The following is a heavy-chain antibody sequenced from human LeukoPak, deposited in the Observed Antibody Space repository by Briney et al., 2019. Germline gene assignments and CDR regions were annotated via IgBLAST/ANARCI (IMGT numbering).Heavy chain of an antibody. D-gene: IGHD2-15*01. Sequence: ASAKVSCKASGYTFITYGISWVRQAPGQGLEWMGWVSAYAGDTNYVQKYQGRVSMTTDTSTSTAYMELRSLRSDDTAVYYCARDCIGCHGFDYWGQGTLVTVSS. CDR1: GYTFITYG. V-gene: IGHV1-18*01. CDR3: ARDCIGCHGFDY. J-gene: IGHJ4*02. CDR2: VSAYAGDT.